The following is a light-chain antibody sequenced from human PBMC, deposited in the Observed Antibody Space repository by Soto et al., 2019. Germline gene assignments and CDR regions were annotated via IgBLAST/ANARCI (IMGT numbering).Light chain of an antibody. CDR2: TNS. Sequence: QLVLTQPPSASGTPGQRVTISCSGGSSNIGTYTVNWYQQLPGMAPRLLMYTNSQRPSGVPDRFSGSKSGTSASLAISGLQSEDEADYYCAAWDDTLNVSVFGGGTQLTVL. CDR1: SSNIGTYT. CDR3: AAWDDTLNVSV. J-gene: IGLJ7*01. V-gene: IGLV1-44*01.